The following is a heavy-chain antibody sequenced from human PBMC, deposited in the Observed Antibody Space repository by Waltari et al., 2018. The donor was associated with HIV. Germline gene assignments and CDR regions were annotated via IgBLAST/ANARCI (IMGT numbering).Heavy chain of an antibody. Sequence: QVQLQESGPGLVKPSETLSLTCTVSGGSINTYFWNWFRQPPGKGLEWIGYMYSTGTTNSPPSPKGRFTISVDTAKNQFSLKVRSVIAADPAVYYCARGTGVRFCSSWGQGTLVTVSS. CDR2: MYSTGTT. J-gene: IGHJ5*02. CDR3: ARGTGVRFCSS. CDR1: GGSINTYF. D-gene: IGHD3-3*01. V-gene: IGHV4-59*01.